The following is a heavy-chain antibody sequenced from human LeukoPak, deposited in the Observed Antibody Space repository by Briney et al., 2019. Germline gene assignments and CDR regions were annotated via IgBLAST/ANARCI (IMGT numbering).Heavy chain of an antibody. J-gene: IGHJ5*02. CDR1: GFTFSSYS. CDR2: ISSYSSII. D-gene: IGHD1-1*01. V-gene: IGHV3-48*02. CDR3: ARGGSWNEDWFDP. Sequence: GGSLRLSCAASGFTFSSYSMNWVRQAPGKGLEWVSYISSYSSIIYYADSVKGRFTISRDNAKNSLYLQMNSLRDEDTAVYYCARGGSWNEDWFDPWGQGTLVTVSS.